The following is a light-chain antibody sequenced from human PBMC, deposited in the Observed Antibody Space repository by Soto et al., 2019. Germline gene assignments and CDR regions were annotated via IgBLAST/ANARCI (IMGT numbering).Light chain of an antibody. V-gene: IGKV1-12*01. J-gene: IGKJ4*01. CDR2: AAS. CDR3: QQATISPRLS. Sequence: DIPMTQSPSSVSASVGDRVTITCRASQGIGNWLAWYQQKPGKGPKLLIYAASSLQSGVPSRFSGGGSGKNSPLPITTRQPGDFATYYCQQATISPRLSFGGGPKGEIK. CDR1: QGIGNW.